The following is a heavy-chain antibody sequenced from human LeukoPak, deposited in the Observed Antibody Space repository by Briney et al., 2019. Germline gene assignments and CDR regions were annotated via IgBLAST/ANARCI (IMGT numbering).Heavy chain of an antibody. Sequence: SETLSLTCTVSGGTISSYHWSWIRQPAGKGLEWIGRIYTSGSTNYNPSLKSRVTMSVDTSKNQFSLKLTSVTAADTAVYYCARGLFMWAAAGSYYFDYWGQGTLVTVSS. J-gene: IGHJ4*02. CDR3: ARGLFMWAAAGSYYFDY. D-gene: IGHD6-13*01. V-gene: IGHV4-4*07. CDR2: IYTSGST. CDR1: GGTISSYH.